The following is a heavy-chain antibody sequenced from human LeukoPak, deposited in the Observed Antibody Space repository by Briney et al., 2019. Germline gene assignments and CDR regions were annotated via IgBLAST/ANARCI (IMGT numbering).Heavy chain of an antibody. CDR2: ISSSSSYI. J-gene: IGHJ4*02. Sequence: GGSLRLSCAASGFTFSSYSMNWVRQAPGKGLEWVSSISSSSSYIYYADSVKGRFTISRDNAKNSLYLQMNSLRAEDTAVYYCARAIAAAGIRNWGQGTLVTVSS. CDR1: GFTFSSYS. CDR3: ARAIAAAGIRN. D-gene: IGHD6-13*01. V-gene: IGHV3-21*01.